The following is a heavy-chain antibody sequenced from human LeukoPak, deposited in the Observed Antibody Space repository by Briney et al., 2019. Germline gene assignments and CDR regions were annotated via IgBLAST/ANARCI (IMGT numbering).Heavy chain of an antibody. J-gene: IGHJ4*02. CDR3: AKDLENYYDSSGYVDY. V-gene: IGHV3-30*18. CDR2: ISDDGSNK. CDR1: GFTFSSYG. D-gene: IGHD3-22*01. Sequence: SGRSLRLSCAASGFTFSSYGMYWVRQAPGKGLEWVAAISDDGSNKYYADSVKGRFTISRDNSKNTVYLQMNSLRAEDTAVYYCAKDLENYYDSSGYVDYWGQGTLVTVSS.